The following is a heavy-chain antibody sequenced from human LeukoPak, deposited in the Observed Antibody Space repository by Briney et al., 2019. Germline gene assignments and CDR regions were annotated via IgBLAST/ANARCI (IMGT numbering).Heavy chain of an antibody. D-gene: IGHD3-10*01. CDR3: AREYRGEYYFAY. J-gene: IGHJ4*02. Sequence: GGSLRLSCAASGFTFSSHSMSWVRQAPGKGLEWVSVIYSGGSTYYADSVKGRFTISRDNSKSTLYLQMNSLRAEDTAVYYCAREYRGEYYFAYWGQGTLVTVSS. CDR1: GFTFSSHS. CDR2: IYSGGST. V-gene: IGHV3-66*01.